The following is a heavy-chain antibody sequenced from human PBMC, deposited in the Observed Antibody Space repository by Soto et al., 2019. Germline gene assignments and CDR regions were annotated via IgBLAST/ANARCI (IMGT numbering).Heavy chain of an antibody. CDR3: AKDYYYDSSGYYNYYYYDGMDV. D-gene: IGHD3-22*01. Sequence: QVQLVESGVGVVQPGRSLRLSCAASGFTFSSYGMHWVRQAPGKGLEWVAVISYDGSNKYYADSVKGRFTISRDNSKNTLYLHMHSLRAEDTAVYYCAKDYYYDSSGYYNYYYYDGMDVWGQGTTVTVSS. CDR1: GFTFSSYG. J-gene: IGHJ6*02. CDR2: ISYDGSNK. V-gene: IGHV3-30*18.